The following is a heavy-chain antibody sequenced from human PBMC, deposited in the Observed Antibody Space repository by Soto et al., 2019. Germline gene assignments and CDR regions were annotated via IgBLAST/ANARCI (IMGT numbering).Heavy chain of an antibody. D-gene: IGHD3-3*01. J-gene: IGHJ6*02. V-gene: IGHV1-18*01. CDR1: GYTFTSYG. CDR3: AIPFGVASYYYYGMDV. CDR2: ISAYNGNT. Sequence: ASVKVSCKASGYTFTSYGISWVRQAPGQGLEWMGWISAYNGNTNYAQKLQGRVTMTADTSTSTAYMELSSLRSEDTAVYYCAIPFGVASYYYYGMDVWGQGTTVTVSS.